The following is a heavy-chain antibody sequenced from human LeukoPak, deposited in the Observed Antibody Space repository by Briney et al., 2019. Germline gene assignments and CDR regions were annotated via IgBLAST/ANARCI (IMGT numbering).Heavy chain of an antibody. V-gene: IGHV3-21*06. J-gene: IGHJ4*02. D-gene: IGHD6-6*01. Sequence: GGSVRLFCAASGFTFRNYGMNWVRQARGKGPEGVSYLSSSSSSINYADSVKGRFTISRDNAQNSLYLQMNTLGGEDTAVYYCARGGAARPDYWGQGTLVTVSS. CDR2: LSSSSSSI. CDR1: GFTFRNYG. CDR3: ARGGAARPDY.